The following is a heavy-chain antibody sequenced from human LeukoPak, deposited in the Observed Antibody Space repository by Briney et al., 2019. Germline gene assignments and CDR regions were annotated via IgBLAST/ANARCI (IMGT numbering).Heavy chain of an antibody. CDR1: GFSLSTSGVG. D-gene: IGHD6-13*01. Sequence: SGPTLVNPTQTLTLTRTFSGFSLSTSGVGVGWIRQPPGKALEWLALIYWDDDKRYSPSLKSRLTITKDTSKNQVVLKMTNMDPVDTATYYCAHSTYSSGIAAAGPRYFDLWGRGTLVTVS. V-gene: IGHV2-5*02. CDR3: AHSTYSSGIAAAGPRYFDL. CDR2: IYWDDDK. J-gene: IGHJ2*01.